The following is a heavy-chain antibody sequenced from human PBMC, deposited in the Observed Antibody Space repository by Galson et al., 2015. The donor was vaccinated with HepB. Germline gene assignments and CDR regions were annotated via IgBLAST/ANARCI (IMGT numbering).Heavy chain of an antibody. V-gene: IGHV5-51*01. CDR1: GYSFTSYW. CDR2: IYPGDSDT. D-gene: IGHD5-12*01. CDR3: ARLRYSGYDRDNWFDP. J-gene: IGHJ5*02. Sequence: QSGAEVKKPGESLKISCKGSGYSFTSYWIGWVRQMPGKGLEWMGIIYPGDSDTRYSPSFQGQVTISADKSISTAYLQWSSLKASDTAMYYCARLRYSGYDRDNWFDPWGQGTLVTVSS.